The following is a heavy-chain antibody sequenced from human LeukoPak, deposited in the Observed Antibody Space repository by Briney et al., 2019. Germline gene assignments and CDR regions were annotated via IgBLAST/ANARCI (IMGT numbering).Heavy chain of an antibody. Sequence: SETLSLTCTVSGGSISSYYWSWIRQPPGKGLEWIGYIYYSGSTNYNPSLKSRVTLSVDTSKNQFSLKLSSVTAADTAVYYCARGYGSTIGSYYFDYWGQGTLVTVSS. V-gene: IGHV4-59*01. D-gene: IGHD4-17*01. J-gene: IGHJ4*02. CDR3: ARGYGSTIGSYYFDY. CDR2: IYYSGST. CDR1: GGSISSYY.